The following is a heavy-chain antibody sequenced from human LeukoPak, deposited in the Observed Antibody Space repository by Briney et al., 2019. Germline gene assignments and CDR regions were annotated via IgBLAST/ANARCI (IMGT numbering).Heavy chain of an antibody. CDR2: VSWNGAYT. D-gene: IGHD3-10*01. Sequence: GRSLRLSCAASGFPFDDYGMSWVRLAPGKGLEWVSGVSWNGAYTEYADSVRGRFTISRDNAKKSLYLQMNSLRVDDTALYYCARRKGPYGSGTYYDSWGQGTLVSVSS. CDR1: GFPFDDYG. J-gene: IGHJ4*02. CDR3: ARRKGPYGSGTYYDS. V-gene: IGHV3-20*04.